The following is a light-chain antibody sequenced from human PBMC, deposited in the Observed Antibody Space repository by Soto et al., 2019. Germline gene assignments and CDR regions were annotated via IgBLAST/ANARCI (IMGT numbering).Light chain of an antibody. J-gene: IGKJ1*01. Sequence: EIVLTQSPGTLSLSPGERATLSCRASQSVSNNYLAWYQQKPGQAPRLLIYGASTRATGISARFSGSGSGTEFTLTISSLQSEDFAVYYCQQYNNWPRTFGQGTKVDIK. CDR1: QSVSNN. CDR3: QQYNNWPRT. V-gene: IGKV3-15*01. CDR2: GAS.